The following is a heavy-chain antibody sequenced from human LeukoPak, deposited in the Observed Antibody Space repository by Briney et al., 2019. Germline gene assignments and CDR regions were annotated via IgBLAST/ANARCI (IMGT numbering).Heavy chain of an antibody. Sequence: PSETLSLTCTVSDGSISSRYWSWIRKPPEKGLEGMAYIYYSGSIDYNPSLKSRVTISIDTSKNQISLRLSSVTAADTAVYYCTKDIKDSGTYFYYGLDVWGQGTAVTVSS. CDR2: IYYSGSI. V-gene: IGHV4-59*11. CDR1: DGSISSRY. J-gene: IGHJ6*02. D-gene: IGHD1-26*01. CDR3: TKDIKDSGTYFYYGLDV.